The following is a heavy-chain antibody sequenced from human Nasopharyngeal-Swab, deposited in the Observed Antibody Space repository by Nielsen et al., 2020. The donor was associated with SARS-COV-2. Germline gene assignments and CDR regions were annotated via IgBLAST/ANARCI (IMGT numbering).Heavy chain of an antibody. V-gene: IGHV1-2*02. CDR2: INPDSGDT. D-gene: IGHD3-22*01. J-gene: IGHJ4*02. Sequence: ASVKVSCKPSGYTFTDYYIHWLRQVPGQGLEWVGCINPDSGDTKYAQNFQGRVTVTRDTSRSTAYIDLSRLRSDDTAVYYCARDYYDNYDSDFWGQGTLVTVSS. CDR1: GYTFTDYY. CDR3: ARDYYDNYDSDF.